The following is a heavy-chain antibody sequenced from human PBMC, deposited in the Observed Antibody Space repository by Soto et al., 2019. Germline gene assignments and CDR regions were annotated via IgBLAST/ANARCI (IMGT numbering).Heavy chain of an antibody. CDR2: IIPIFGTA. CDR1: GGTFSSYA. CDR3: ARADYYDSSGYHLNY. Sequence: ASVKVSCKASGGTFSSYAISWVRQAPGQGLEWMGGIIPIFGTANYAQKFQGRVTITADKSTSTAYMELSSLRSEATAVYYCARADYYDSSGYHLNYWGQGTLVTVSS. V-gene: IGHV1-69*06. J-gene: IGHJ4*02. D-gene: IGHD3-22*01.